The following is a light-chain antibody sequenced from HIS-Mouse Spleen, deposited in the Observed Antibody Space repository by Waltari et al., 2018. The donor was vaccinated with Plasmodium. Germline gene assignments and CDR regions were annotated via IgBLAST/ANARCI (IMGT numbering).Light chain of an antibody. J-gene: IGKJ4*01. Sequence: DIQMTQSPSSLSASVGDRVTITCRASQSISSYLNWHQQKPGKAPKLLIYAASSLQSGVPSRFSGSGSGTDCTLTISSLQPEDFATYYCQQSYSTPPTFGGGTKVEIK. V-gene: IGKV1-39*01. CDR3: QQSYSTPPT. CDR1: QSISSY. CDR2: AAS.